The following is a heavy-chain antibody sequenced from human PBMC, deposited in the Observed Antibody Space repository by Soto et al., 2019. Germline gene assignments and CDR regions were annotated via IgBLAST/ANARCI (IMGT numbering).Heavy chain of an antibody. J-gene: IGHJ3*02. D-gene: IGHD2-15*01. CDR3: AGHDCSGGSCSLYDACEI. CDR1: GGSISSSSYY. V-gene: IGHV4-39*01. CDR2: IYYSGST. Sequence: QLQLQESGPGLVKPSETLSLTCTVSGGSISSSSYYWGWIRQPPGTGLEWIGSIYYSGSTYYNPSLKSRVTISVDTSKNHFSLKLSSVAAEDAAVDYCAGHDCSGGSCSLYDACEIWGQGKMVTVSS.